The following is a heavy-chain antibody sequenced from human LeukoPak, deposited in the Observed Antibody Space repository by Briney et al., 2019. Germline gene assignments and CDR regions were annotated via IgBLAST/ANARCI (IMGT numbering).Heavy chain of an antibody. CDR3: ARDTRTYYYDSSDPAGDY. CDR1: GFSVSINF. D-gene: IGHD3-22*01. Sequence: GGSLRLSCAASGFSVSINFMSWVRQAPGKGLEWVSVISSGGTTYYADSVKGRFTISRDNSKNTLSLQMNSLRAEDTAVYYCARDTRTYYYDSSDPAGDYWGQGTLVTVSS. V-gene: IGHV3-66*01. J-gene: IGHJ4*02. CDR2: ISSGGTT.